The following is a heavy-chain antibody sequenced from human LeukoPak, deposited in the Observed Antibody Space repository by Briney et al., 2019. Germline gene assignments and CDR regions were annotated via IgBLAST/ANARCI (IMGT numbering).Heavy chain of an antibody. Sequence: GRSLRLSCAASGFSFSSYSMNWVRQAPGKGLEWVSSISSSSSYIYYADSVKGRFTISRDNANNSLYLQMNSLRAEDTAVYYCARESIVGATTGDYWGQGTLVTVSS. CDR3: ARESIVGATTGDY. D-gene: IGHD1-26*01. CDR1: GFSFSSYS. CDR2: ISSSSSYI. J-gene: IGHJ4*02. V-gene: IGHV3-21*01.